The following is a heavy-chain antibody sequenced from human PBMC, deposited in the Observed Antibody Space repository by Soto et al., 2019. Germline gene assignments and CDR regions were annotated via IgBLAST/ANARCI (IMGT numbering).Heavy chain of an antibody. V-gene: IGHV1-69*02. J-gene: IGHJ5*02. D-gene: IGHD2-2*01. Sequence: GASVKVACKASGGTFGSYTISWVRQAPGQGLEWMGRIIPILGIANYAQKFQGRVTITRDMSTSTAYMELTNMDPVDTATYYCAHRRSFYQLLPFDPWGQGTLVTVSS. CDR2: IIPILGIA. CDR1: GGTFGSYT. CDR3: AHRRSFYQLLPFDP.